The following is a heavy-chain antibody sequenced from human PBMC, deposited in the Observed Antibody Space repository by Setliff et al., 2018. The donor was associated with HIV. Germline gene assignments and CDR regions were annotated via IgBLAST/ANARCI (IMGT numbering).Heavy chain of an antibody. J-gene: IGHJ5*02. D-gene: IGHD3-10*01. CDR3: ARDRHSSGLGSYGP. V-gene: IGHV4-4*07. Sequence: SETLSLTCTISGGSFGVYRWSWIRQSAGRGLEWIGRIDSSGTTDYKPSLKGRVAISVDTSRSQFSLRVTSVTAADTAVYFCARDRHSSGLGSYGPWGPGILVTVS. CDR2: IDSSGTT. CDR1: GGSFGVYR.